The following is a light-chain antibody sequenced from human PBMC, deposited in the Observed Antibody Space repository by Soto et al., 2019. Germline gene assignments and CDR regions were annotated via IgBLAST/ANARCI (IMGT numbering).Light chain of an antibody. CDR1: QSISSW. CDR3: QQSKIYSDT. V-gene: IGKV1-5*03. CDR2: KAS. J-gene: IGKJ1*01. Sequence: DIQMTQSPSTLSASVGDRVTITCRASQSISSWLAWYQQKPGKAPKLLIYKASSLESGVPSRFSGSGSGTEFTLTISSLQPDDFATRHRQQSKIYSDTFGQGTKV.